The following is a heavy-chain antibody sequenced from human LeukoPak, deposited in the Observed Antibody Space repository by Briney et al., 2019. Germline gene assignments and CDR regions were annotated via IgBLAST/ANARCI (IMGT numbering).Heavy chain of an antibody. CDR2: IHTSGST. V-gene: IGHV4-4*07. D-gene: IGHD6-19*01. CDR3: ARGEGSGWYAY. J-gene: IGHJ4*02. CDR1: GGSISSYY. Sequence: SETLSLTCTVSGGSISSYYWSWIRQPAGKGPEWIGRIHTSGSTNYNPSLKSRVTMSGDTSKNLFSLRLTSVTAADTAIYYCARGEGSGWYAYWGQGTLVTVSS.